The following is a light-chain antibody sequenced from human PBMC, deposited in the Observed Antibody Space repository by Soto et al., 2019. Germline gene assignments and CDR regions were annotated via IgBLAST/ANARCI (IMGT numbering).Light chain of an antibody. CDR1: QSISSW. CDR3: QQYNTYST. J-gene: IGKJ1*01. V-gene: IGKV1-5*03. Sequence: DIQMTPSPSTLSASVGDRATITCRASQSISSWLAWYQQKPGKAPNLLIYKASSLESGVPSRFSGSGSGTEFTLTISSLQPDDFATYYRQQYNTYSTFGQGTKVDIK. CDR2: KAS.